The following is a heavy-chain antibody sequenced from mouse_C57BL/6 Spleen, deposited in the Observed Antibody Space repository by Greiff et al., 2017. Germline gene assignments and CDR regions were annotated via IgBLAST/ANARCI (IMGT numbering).Heavy chain of an antibody. D-gene: IGHD2-4*01. J-gene: IGHJ1*03. CDR2: IDPETGGT. V-gene: IGHV1-15*01. CDR1: GYTFTDYE. CDR3: TRDYYDYFRYFEV. Sequence: VKLQESGAELVRPGASVTLSCKASGYTFTDYEMHWVKQTPVHGLEWIGAIDPETGGTAYNQKFKGKAILTADKSSSTAYMELRSLTSEDSAVYYCTRDYYDYFRYFEVWGTGTTVTVSS.